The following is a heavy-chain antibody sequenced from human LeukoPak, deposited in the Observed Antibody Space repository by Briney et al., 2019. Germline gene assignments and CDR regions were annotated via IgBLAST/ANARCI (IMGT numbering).Heavy chain of an antibody. Sequence: SETLSLTCTVSGGSISSSGYYWGWIRQPPGKGLEWIGSIHYSGSTSYNPSLNSRVTISIDTFKNQFSLKLSFVTAADTAVYYCARGSDYFDSSGLGYWGQGTLVTVSS. CDR2: IHYSGST. CDR3: ARGSDYFDSSGLGY. D-gene: IGHD3-22*01. CDR1: GGSISSSGYY. J-gene: IGHJ4*02. V-gene: IGHV4-39*07.